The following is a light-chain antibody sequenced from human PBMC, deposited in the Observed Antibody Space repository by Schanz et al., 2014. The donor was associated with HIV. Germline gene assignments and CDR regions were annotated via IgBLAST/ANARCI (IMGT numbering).Light chain of an antibody. CDR3: SSYTTSSTLV. V-gene: IGLV2-14*03. Sequence: QSALTQPASVSGSLGQSITISCTGTSGDVGRYDYASWYPQHPGQAPKLLIYDVTYRPSGISNRFSGSKSGNTASLTISGLQADDEADYYCSSYTTSSTLVFGGGTKLTVL. CDR2: DVT. J-gene: IGLJ2*01. CDR1: SGDVGRYDY.